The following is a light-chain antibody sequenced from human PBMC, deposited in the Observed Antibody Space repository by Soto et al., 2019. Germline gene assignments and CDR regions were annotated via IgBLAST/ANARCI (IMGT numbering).Light chain of an antibody. V-gene: IGLV1-44*01. J-gene: IGLJ1*01. Sequence: QSVLTQPPSASGTPGQRVTISCSGSSSNIGSNTVNWYQQLPGTAPKLLIYSNDQRPSGVPDRFSGSKSGTSASLAISGLQSEDAAECYWAAWDDSLNRYVFGTGTKVTVL. CDR1: SSNIGSNT. CDR3: AAWDDSLNRYV. CDR2: SND.